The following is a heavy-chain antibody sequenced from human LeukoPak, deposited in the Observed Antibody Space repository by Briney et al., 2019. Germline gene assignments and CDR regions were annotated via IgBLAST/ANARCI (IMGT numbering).Heavy chain of an antibody. J-gene: IGHJ4*02. Sequence: GGSLRLSCAASGFTFSSYGMXXVRQAPGKXXXXXXXIRYXXSNKYYGDXXXXRLSISRDNSKNTLYLQMNSLRAEDTAVYYCAKNLYDFDSSGSSDYWGQGTLVTVSS. CDR1: GFTFSSYG. V-gene: IGHV3-30*02. D-gene: IGHD3-22*01. CDR3: AKNLYDFDSSGSSDY. CDR2: IRYXXSNK.